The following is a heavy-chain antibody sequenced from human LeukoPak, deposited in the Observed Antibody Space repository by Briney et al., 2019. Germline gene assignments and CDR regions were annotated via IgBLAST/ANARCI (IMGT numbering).Heavy chain of an antibody. CDR1: GFTFSSYE. D-gene: IGHD3-22*01. Sequence: TGGSLRLSCAASGFTFSSYEMNWVRQAPGKGLERVSYISSSGSTIYYADSVKGRFTISRDNAKNSLYLQMNSLRAEDTAVYYCARDYYDSSGYYDYWGQGTLVTVSS. CDR2: ISSSGSTI. J-gene: IGHJ4*02. V-gene: IGHV3-48*03. CDR3: ARDYYDSSGYYDY.